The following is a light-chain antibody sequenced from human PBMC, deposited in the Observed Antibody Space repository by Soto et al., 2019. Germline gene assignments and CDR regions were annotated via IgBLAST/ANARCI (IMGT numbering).Light chain of an antibody. J-gene: IGLJ2*01. CDR2: DDR. V-gene: IGLV3-21*02. CDR3: QVWDSSSDHVV. CDR1: NIGSKN. Sequence: SYELTQPPSVSVAPGQTASITCGGDNIGSKNVHWYQQKPGQAPALVVYDDRGRPSGIPERLSGSNSGNTATLTISRVEAGDEADYYCQVWDSSSDHVVFGGGTKVTVL.